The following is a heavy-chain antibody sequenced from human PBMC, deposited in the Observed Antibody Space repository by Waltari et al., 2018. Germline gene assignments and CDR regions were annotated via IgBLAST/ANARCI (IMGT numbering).Heavy chain of an antibody. V-gene: IGHV4-39*01. CDR2: GSYSGTN. CDR3: ATYIGASVGTAAFDV. D-gene: IGHD5-12*01. J-gene: IGHJ3*01. Sequence: QLQLQESGPRLVRPSETLSLICRVSVVSITSNSHYWAWIRQSPGRGLEWIGTGSYSGTNYISPPLTGQVSVSRDTSKNRVSLILGSVTAADMAVYYCATYIGASVGTAAFDVWGQGTMVTVSS. CDR1: VVSITSNSHY.